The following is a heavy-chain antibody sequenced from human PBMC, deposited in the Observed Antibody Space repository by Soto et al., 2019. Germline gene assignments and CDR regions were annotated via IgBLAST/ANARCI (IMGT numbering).Heavy chain of an antibody. CDR1: GFTFDIYA. V-gene: IGHV3-23*01. CDR2: IIGSGGTP. Sequence: PGGSLRLSCAAPGFTFDIYAMSWVRQAPGKGLEWVSTIIGSGGTPYYADSVKGRFTISRDNSKNTLYVQMNSLRADDTAEYYCAKHSGYDHYYDMDVWGQGTTVTVS. D-gene: IGHD5-12*01. CDR3: AKHSGYDHYYDMDV. J-gene: IGHJ6*02.